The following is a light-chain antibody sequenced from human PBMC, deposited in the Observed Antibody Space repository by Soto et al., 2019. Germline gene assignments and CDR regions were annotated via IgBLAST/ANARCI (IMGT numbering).Light chain of an antibody. CDR3: YSKDSSSDRRL. CDR2: EDS. V-gene: IGLV3-10*01. J-gene: IGLJ2*01. Sequence: SYELTQPPSVSLSPGQTARITCSGDAFPKMYAYWYQQKSDQAPVLVIYEDSKRPSGIPERFSGSSSGTTATLTISGAQVEDEADYYCYSKDSSSDRRLFGGGTKLTVL. CDR1: AFPKMY.